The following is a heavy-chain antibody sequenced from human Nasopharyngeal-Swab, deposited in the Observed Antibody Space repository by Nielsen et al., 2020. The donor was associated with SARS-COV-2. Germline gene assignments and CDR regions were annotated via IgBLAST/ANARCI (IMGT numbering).Heavy chain of an antibody. J-gene: IGHJ4*02. D-gene: IGHD6-25*01. CDR2: ISAYNGRT. CDR3: ARDPRGPDY. V-gene: IGHV1-18*01. Sequence: WVRQAPGQGLEWMGWISAYNGRTYYAQKFQGRVTMTTDTSTSTAYMDLRSLRPDDTAVYYCARDPRGPDYWGQGTLVTVSS.